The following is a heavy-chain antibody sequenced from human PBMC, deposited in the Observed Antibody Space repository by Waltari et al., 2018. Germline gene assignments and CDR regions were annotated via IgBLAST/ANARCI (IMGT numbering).Heavy chain of an antibody. CDR3: ARLYDSSAYYNTYLDP. V-gene: IGHV1-18*01. CDR2: IRGYNGDT. J-gene: IGHJ5*02. D-gene: IGHD3-22*01. CDR1: GYTFSNYG. Sequence: QVQLVQSGAEVRKPGASVKLSCKASGYTFSNYGIAWVRQAPGQGLEWMGWIRGYNGDTKYAREFEGRLTVTTNTSTNTAHMELRSLRSDDTAVYYCARLYDSSAYYNTYLDPWGQGALVTVSS.